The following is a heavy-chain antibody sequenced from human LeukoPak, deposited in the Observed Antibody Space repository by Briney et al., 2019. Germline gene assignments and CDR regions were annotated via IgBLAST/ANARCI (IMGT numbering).Heavy chain of an antibody. Sequence: GGSLRLSCAASGFTFSNYWMHWVRQAPGEGLVWVSRINSDGSSTSYADSVRGRFAISRDNAKNTLYLQMNSLRAEDTAVYYCARGGNYPFDYWGQGTLVTVSS. D-gene: IGHD1-7*01. CDR2: INSDGSST. V-gene: IGHV3-74*01. J-gene: IGHJ4*02. CDR3: ARGGNYPFDY. CDR1: GFTFSNYW.